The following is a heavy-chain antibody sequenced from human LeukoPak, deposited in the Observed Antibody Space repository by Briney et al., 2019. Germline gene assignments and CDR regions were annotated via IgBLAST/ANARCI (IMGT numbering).Heavy chain of an antibody. J-gene: IGHJ6*02. CDR3: AKASSSWFDYYYGMDV. Sequence: GASLRLSCAASGFTFSSYAMSWVRQAPGKGLEWVSAISGSGGSTYYADSVKGRFTISRDNSKNTLYLQMNSLRAEDTAAYYCAKASSSWFDYYYGMDVWGQGTTVTVSS. V-gene: IGHV3-23*01. D-gene: IGHD6-13*01. CDR2: ISGSGGST. CDR1: GFTFSSYA.